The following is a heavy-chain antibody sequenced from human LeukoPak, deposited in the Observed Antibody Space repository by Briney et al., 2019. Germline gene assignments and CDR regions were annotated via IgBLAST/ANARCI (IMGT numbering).Heavy chain of an antibody. V-gene: IGHV4-59*08. CDR2: IYYSGNT. CDR1: GGSISSYY. Sequence: PSETLSLTCTVSGGSISSYYWSWIRQPPGKGLEWIGYIYYSGNTNTNPSLKSRVTMSVDTSKNQFSLKLSSVAAADTAVYYCARIGARGATDYYGMDVWGQGTTVTVSS. D-gene: IGHD3-10*01. J-gene: IGHJ6*02. CDR3: ARIGARGATDYYGMDV.